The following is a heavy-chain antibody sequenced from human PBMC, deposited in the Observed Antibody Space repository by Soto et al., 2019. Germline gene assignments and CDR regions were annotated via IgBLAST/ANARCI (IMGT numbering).Heavy chain of an antibody. J-gene: IGHJ6*03. V-gene: IGHV1-18*01. D-gene: IGHD3-9*01. CDR3: ARGGNYYDILTGALPNYYYYYYMDV. CDR1: GYTFTSYC. Sequence: ASVNVSCKASGYTFTSYCISWVRQAPGQGLEWMGWISAYNGNTNYAQKLQGRVTMTTDTSTSTAYMELRSLRSDDTAVYYCARGGNYYDILTGALPNYYYYYYMDVWGKGTTVTVSS. CDR2: ISAYNGNT.